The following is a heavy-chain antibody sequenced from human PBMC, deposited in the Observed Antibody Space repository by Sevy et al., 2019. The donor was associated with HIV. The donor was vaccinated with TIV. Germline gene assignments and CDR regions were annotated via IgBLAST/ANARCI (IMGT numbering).Heavy chain of an antibody. CDR1: GFTFSSYA. D-gene: IGHD2-15*01. J-gene: IGHJ6*02. V-gene: IGHV3-30-3*01. CDR2: ISYDGSNK. Sequence: GGSLRLSCAASGFTFSSYAMHWVRQAPGKGLEWVAVISYDGSNKYYADSVKGRFTISRDNSKNTRYLQMNSLRAEDTAVYYCARERGYCSGGSCYSPYYYYGMDVWGQGTTVTVSS. CDR3: ARERGYCSGGSCYSPYYYYGMDV.